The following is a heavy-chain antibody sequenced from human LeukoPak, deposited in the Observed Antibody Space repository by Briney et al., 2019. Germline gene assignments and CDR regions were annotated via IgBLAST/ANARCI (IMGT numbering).Heavy chain of an antibody. CDR2: IWYDGSNK. D-gene: IGHD3-10*01. CDR1: GFTFRSYG. Sequence: GGSLRLSCAASGFTFRSYGMHWVRQAPGKGLEWVAVIWYDGSNKYYVDSVKGRFIISRDNSKKTLDLQMNSLRAEDTAVYYCARGREYGSGTFQGFDYWGQGTLVTVSS. CDR3: ARGREYGSGTFQGFDY. V-gene: IGHV3-33*01. J-gene: IGHJ4*02.